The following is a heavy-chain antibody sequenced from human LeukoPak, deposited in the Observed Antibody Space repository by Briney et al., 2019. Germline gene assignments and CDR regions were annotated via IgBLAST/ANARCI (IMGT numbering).Heavy chain of an antibody. D-gene: IGHD3-16*01. CDR1: GGSISSSSYY. J-gene: IGHJ6*03. V-gene: IGHV4-39*01. CDR3: ARGYDYVWGYYYYYMDV. CDR2: IYYSGST. Sequence: SETLSLTCTVSGGSISSSSYYWGWIRQPPGKGLEWIGSIYYSGSTYYNPPLKSRVTISVDTSKNQFSLKLSSVTAADTAVYYCARGYDYVWGYYYYYMDVWGKGTTVTVSS.